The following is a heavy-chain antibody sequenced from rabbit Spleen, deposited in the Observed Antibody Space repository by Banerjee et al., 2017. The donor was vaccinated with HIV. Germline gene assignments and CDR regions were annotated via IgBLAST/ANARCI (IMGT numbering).Heavy chain of an antibody. D-gene: IGHD1-1*01. CDR3: TRDDGSGHYIDGYFNL. CDR2: IYTGNGKN. V-gene: IGHV1S45*01. Sequence: QEQLVVSGGGRVKPGASLTLICIASGFSFSIGYDMSWVRHAPGKGLEWIGFIYTGNGKNYYASWAKGRFTISKTSSTTVTLQVTSLTAADTATYFCTRDDGSGHYIDGYFNLWGPGTLVTVS. CDR1: GFSFSIGYD. J-gene: IGHJ4*01.